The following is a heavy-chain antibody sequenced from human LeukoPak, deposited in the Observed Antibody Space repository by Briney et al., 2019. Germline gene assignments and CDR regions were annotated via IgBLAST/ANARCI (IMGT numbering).Heavy chain of an antibody. CDR1: GFTFSRYG. CDR3: AKDGGGSSWFHYYYMDV. CDR2: IRSDGSNE. Sequence: PGGSLRLSCAASGFTFSRYGMHWVRQAPGKGLEWVAFIRSDGSNEYYVDSLKGRLTISRDNSKNTLYLQMNSLRAEDTAVYYCAKDGGGSSWFHYYYMDVWGKGTTVTISS. D-gene: IGHD6-13*01. V-gene: IGHV3-30*02. J-gene: IGHJ6*03.